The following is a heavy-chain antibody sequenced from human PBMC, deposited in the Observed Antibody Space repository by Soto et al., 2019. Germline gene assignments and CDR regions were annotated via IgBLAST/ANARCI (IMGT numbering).Heavy chain of an antibody. Sequence: EVQLLESGGGLVQPGGSLRLSCAASGFTFSSYAMSWVRQAPGKGLECVSAISGSGGSTYYADSVKGRFTISRDNSKKTLYRQMNSLRDEDTAVYYCAKELARDYRLYYYYYGMDVWGQGTTVTVSS. J-gene: IGHJ6*02. V-gene: IGHV3-23*01. CDR3: AKELARDYRLYYYYYGMDV. D-gene: IGHD4-17*01. CDR2: ISGSGGST. CDR1: GFTFSSYA.